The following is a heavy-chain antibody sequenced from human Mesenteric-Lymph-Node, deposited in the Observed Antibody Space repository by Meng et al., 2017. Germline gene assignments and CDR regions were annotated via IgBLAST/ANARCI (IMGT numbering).Heavy chain of an antibody. CDR3: TSGSGAHTIGF. CDR1: GFSFSNAW. D-gene: IGHD3-10*01. J-gene: IGHJ4*02. Sequence: GESLKISCAASGFSFSNAWMSWVRQAPGKGLEWVGRINTKTNGGTTDYAAPVKGRFTISRDDSKNTLFLQMNSLKTEDTAMYYCTSGSGAHTIGFWGQGALVTVSS. V-gene: IGHV3-15*01. CDR2: INTKTNGGTT.